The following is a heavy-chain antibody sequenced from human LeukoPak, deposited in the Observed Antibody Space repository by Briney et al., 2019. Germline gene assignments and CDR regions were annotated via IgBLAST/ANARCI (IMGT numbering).Heavy chain of an antibody. CDR2: INAGNGNT. D-gene: IGHD3-10*01. CDR3: ARGGLWFGPSPFDY. V-gene: IGHV1-3*01. CDR1: GYTFTSYG. J-gene: IGHJ4*02. Sequence: ASVKVSCKASGYTFTSYGISWVRQAPGQRLEWMGWINAGNGNTKYSQKFQGRVTITRDTSASTAYMELSSLRSEDTAVYYCARGGLWFGPSPFDYWGQGTLVTVSS.